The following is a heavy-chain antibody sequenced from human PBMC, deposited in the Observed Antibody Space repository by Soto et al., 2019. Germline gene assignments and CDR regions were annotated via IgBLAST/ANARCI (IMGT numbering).Heavy chain of an antibody. CDR1: GGSISSSNW. CDR3: ARVKEGVYSYGPNFDY. CDR2: IYHSGST. V-gene: IGHV4-4*02. Sequence: PSETLSLTCAVSGGSISSSNWWSWVRQPPGKGLEWIGEIYHSGSTNYNPSLKSRVTISVDKSKNQFSLKLSSVTAADTAVYYCARVKEGVYSYGPNFDYWGQGTLVTVSS. D-gene: IGHD5-18*01. J-gene: IGHJ4*02.